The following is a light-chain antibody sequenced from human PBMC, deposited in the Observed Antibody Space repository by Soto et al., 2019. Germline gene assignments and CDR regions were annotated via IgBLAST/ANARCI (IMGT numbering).Light chain of an antibody. CDR2: GAS. J-gene: IGKJ2*01. V-gene: IGKV3-20*01. CDR3: QQYGSSTYT. Sequence: EIVLTQSPGTVSLSPEERATLSCRASQSVSRSYLAWYQLKPGQAPRLLIYGASSRATGIPDRFSGSGSGTDFTLTISRLEPEDFAVYYCQQYGSSTYTFGQGTKLEIK. CDR1: QSVSRSY.